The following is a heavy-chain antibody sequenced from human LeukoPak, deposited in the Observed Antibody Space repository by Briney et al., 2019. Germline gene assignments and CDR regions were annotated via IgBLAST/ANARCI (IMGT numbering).Heavy chain of an antibody. J-gene: IGHJ4*02. CDR2: INHSGST. Sequence: SETLSLTCAVYGGSFSGYYWSRIRQPPGKGLEWIGEINHSGSTNYNPSLKSRVTISVDTSKNQFSLKLSSVTAADTAVYYCARGHSSGYYVYFDYWGQGTLVTVSS. CDR1: GGSFSGYY. CDR3: ARGHSSGYYVYFDY. V-gene: IGHV4-34*01. D-gene: IGHD3-22*01.